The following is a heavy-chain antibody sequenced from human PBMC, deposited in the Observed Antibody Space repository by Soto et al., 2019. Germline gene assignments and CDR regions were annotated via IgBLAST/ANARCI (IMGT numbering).Heavy chain of an antibody. CDR2: VLPRDFDS. D-gene: IGHD5-12*01. Sequence: GESLKISCKASGYNFPNYWIGWARQRPGRGLEWVGIVLPRDFDSRYSPSFQGQVTISADMSINTAYLQWNSLEASDTAIYYCARHENGYNPLDHWDQGTLVTVYS. V-gene: IGHV5-51*01. CDR1: GYNFPNYW. J-gene: IGHJ4*02. CDR3: ARHENGYNPLDH.